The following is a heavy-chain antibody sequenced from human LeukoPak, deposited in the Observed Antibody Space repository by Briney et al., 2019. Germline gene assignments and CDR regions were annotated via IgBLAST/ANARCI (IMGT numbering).Heavy chain of an antibody. J-gene: IGHJ6*03. V-gene: IGHV1-2*04. CDR2: INPNSGGT. CDR1: GYTFTDFY. Sequence: ASVKVSCKASGYTFTDFYMLWVRQAPGQGLEWMGWINPNSGGTNYAQKFQGWVTMTRDTSISTAYMELSRLRSDDTAVYYCARDWGYSYDPPETIGYYYYYMDVWGKGTTVTVSS. CDR3: ARDWGYSYDPPETIGYYYYYMDV. D-gene: IGHD5-18*01.